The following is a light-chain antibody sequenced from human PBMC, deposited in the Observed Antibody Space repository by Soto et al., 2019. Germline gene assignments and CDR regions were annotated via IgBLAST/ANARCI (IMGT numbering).Light chain of an antibody. CDR1: SSDVGSYNL. J-gene: IGLJ1*01. CDR2: EVS. CDR3: CSYGGRNTFV. V-gene: IGLV2-23*02. Sequence: QSALAQPASVSGSPGQSITISCTGTSSDVGSYNLVSWYQQHPGKAPKLMIYEVSKRPSGVSNRFSGSKSGNTASRTISGLQAEDEADYSCCSYGGRNTFVFGSGTKLTVL.